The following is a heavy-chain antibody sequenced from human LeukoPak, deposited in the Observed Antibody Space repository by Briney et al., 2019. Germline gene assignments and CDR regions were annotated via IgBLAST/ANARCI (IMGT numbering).Heavy chain of an antibody. V-gene: IGHV3-23*01. J-gene: IGHJ4*02. CDR2: ITGTGGDT. CDR3: AKGRHYYGSGSYLDS. CDR1: GFTFDSYA. Sequence: PGVSLRLSCAASGFTFDSYARSWVRQAPGKGLEWVSFITGTGGDTYYADSVKGRFTISRDKSKNTLYLQMNSLRAEDTAIYYCAKGRHYYGSGSYLDSWGQGTLVTVSS. D-gene: IGHD3-10*01.